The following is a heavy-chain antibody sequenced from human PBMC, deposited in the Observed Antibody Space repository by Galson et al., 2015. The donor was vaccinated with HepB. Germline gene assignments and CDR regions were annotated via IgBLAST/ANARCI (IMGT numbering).Heavy chain of an antibody. J-gene: IGHJ3*02. D-gene: IGHD5-18*01. CDR3: ARDPLMDTAMAADAFGI. Sequence: SVKVSCKASGYTFTSYYMHWVRQAPGQGLEWMGIINPSGGSTSYAQKFQGRVTMTRDTSTSTVYMELSSLRSEDTAVYYCARDPLMDTAMAADAFGIWGQGTMVTVSS. V-gene: IGHV1-46*01. CDR2: INPSGGST. CDR1: GYTFTSYY.